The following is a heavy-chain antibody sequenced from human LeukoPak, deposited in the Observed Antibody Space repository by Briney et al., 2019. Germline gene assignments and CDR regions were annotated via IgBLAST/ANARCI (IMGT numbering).Heavy chain of an antibody. Sequence: PSETLSLTCTVSGGSISSGGYYWSWIRQHPGKGLEWIGYIYYSGSTYYNPSLKSRVTISVDTSKNQFSLKLSSVTAADTAVYYCARMMENDAFDIWGQGTMVTVSS. CDR1: GGSISSGGYY. CDR2: IYYSGST. V-gene: IGHV4-31*03. J-gene: IGHJ3*02. CDR3: ARMMENDAFDI. D-gene: IGHD1-1*01.